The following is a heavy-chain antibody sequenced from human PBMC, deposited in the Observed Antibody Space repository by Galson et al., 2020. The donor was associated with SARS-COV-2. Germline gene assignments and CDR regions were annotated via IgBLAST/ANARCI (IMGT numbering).Heavy chain of an antibody. CDR2: IHHSGST. CDR1: GDSISSHKW. Sequence: LETLSLTCAVSGDSISSHKWWSWVRQSPGKGLEWIGEIHHSGSTNYDPSLKSRVTMSLDKSNNQFSLNLKSVTAADTAVYYCTRGDTVTTSGNWFDPWGQGTLVTVSS. V-gene: IGHV4-4*02. D-gene: IGHD4-4*01. CDR3: TRGDTVTTSGNWFDP. J-gene: IGHJ5*02.